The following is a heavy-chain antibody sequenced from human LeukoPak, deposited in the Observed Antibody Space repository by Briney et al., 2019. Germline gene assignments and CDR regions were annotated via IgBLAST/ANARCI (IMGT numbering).Heavy chain of an antibody. CDR3: ATGYSSTWYYFDY. D-gene: IGHD6-13*01. Sequence: KTSETLSLTCTVSGDSISSYYWSWIRQPPGKGLEWIGYIYHSGSTNYNPSLKSRVTISADTSKDQFSLKLASVTAADTAVYYRATGYSSTWYYFDYWGQGTLVTVSS. V-gene: IGHV4-59*01. J-gene: IGHJ4*02. CDR2: IYHSGST. CDR1: GDSISSYY.